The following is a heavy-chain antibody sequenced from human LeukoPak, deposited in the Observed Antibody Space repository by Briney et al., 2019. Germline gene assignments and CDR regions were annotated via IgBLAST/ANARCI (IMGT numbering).Heavy chain of an antibody. D-gene: IGHD6-19*01. J-gene: IGHJ4*02. CDR1: GGPISSDSYY. Sequence: SETLSLTCTVSGGPISSDSYYWAWIRQPPGKGLEWIASIYYSGSTYYNPSLKSRVTISVDTSRNQFSLKLSSVTAADTAVYYCASLAVAGLSEGYWGQGTLVTVSS. CDR3: ASLAVAGLSEGY. CDR2: IYYSGST. V-gene: IGHV4-39*01.